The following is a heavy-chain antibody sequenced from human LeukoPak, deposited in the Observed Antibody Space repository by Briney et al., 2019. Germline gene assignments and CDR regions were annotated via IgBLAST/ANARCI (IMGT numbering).Heavy chain of an antibody. CDR1: GFTFSSYA. D-gene: IGHD2-15*01. V-gene: IGHV3-23*01. CDR3: AKDRTVVLSGGYFDY. CDR2: ISGSGGST. J-gene: IGHJ4*02. Sequence: PGGSLRLSCAASGFTFSSYAMSWVRQAPGKGLEWVLAISGSGGSTYYADSVKGRFTISRDNSKNTVYLQINSLRAEDTAVYYCAKDRTVVLSGGYFDYWGQGTLVAVSS.